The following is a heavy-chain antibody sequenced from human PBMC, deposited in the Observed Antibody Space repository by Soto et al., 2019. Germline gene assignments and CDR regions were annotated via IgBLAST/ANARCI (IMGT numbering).Heavy chain of an antibody. V-gene: IGHV3-23*01. CDR3: ARGPIYGDYGERYFDY. J-gene: IGHJ4*02. D-gene: IGHD4-17*01. CDR2: ISGSGGST. Sequence: EVQLLESGGGLVQPGGSLRLSCAASGFTFSSYAMSWVRQAPGKGLEWVSAISGSGGSTYYADSVKGRFTISRDNSKNTRYLQMNSLRAEDTAVYYCARGPIYGDYGERYFDYWGQGTLVTVSS. CDR1: GFTFSSYA.